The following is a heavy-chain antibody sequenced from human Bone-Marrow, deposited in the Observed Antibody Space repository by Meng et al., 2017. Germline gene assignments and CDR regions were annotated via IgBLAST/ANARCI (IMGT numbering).Heavy chain of an antibody. CDR2: IERNSDGGTI. V-gene: IGHV3-15*04. Sequence: GESLKISCVASGLRFTDAWMSWVRQAPGKGLEWVGRIERNSDGGTIHYAAPVKGRFTISRDDSRNTLYLQMDSLINEDTAVYFRATGAAAADHWGQGTLVTVSS. CDR3: ATGAAAADH. J-gene: IGHJ4*02. CDR1: GLRFTDAW. D-gene: IGHD6-13*01.